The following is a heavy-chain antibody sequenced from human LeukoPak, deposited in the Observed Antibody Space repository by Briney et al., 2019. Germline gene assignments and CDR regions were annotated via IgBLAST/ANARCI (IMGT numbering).Heavy chain of an antibody. J-gene: IGHJ4*02. Sequence: PGGSLRLSCAASGFTFSSYVMSWVRQAPGKGLEWVSAISGSVGITYYADSVKGRFTISRDNSKNTLYLQMNSLRAEDTAVYYCAKFSENINYYDSSGYYYASYFDYWGQGTLVTVSS. CDR2: ISGSVGIT. CDR1: GFTFSSYV. D-gene: IGHD3-22*01. CDR3: AKFSENINYYDSSGYYYASYFDY. V-gene: IGHV3-23*01.